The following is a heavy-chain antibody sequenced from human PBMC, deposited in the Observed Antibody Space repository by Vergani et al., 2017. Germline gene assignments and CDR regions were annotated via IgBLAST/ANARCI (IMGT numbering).Heavy chain of an antibody. CDR2: INSEGSST. CDR1: GFPFSSSW. V-gene: IGHV3-74*01. D-gene: IGHD5-18*01. Sequence: EVQLVESGGGLVQPGGSLRLSCAASGFPFSSSWMHWVRQAPGRGLVWVSRINSEGSSTSYADSVKGRFTSSGDNTKNTRYLQMNSLGAEDTAVYYCARDPDKDGYSYADYWGQGTLVTVSS. CDR3: ARDPDKDGYSYADY. J-gene: IGHJ4*02.